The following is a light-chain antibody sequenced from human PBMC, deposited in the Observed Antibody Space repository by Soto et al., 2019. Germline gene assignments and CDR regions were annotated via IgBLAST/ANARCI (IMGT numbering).Light chain of an antibody. CDR2: STN. CDR1: SGSVSTSYY. CDR3: VLYMGSGIWV. J-gene: IGLJ2*01. Sequence: QTVVTQEPLFSVSPGRTGTLTCGLSSGSVSTSYYPSWYQQTPGQAPRTLIYSTNTRSSGVPDRFSGSILGNKAALTITGAQADDESDYYCVLYMGSGIWVFGGGTKLTV. V-gene: IGLV8-61*01.